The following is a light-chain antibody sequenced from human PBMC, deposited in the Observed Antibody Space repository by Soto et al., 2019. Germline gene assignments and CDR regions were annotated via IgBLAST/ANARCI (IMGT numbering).Light chain of an antibody. CDR1: SSDVGGYNY. Sequence: QSALTQPRSVSGSPGQSVTISCTGTSSDVGGYNYVSWYQQHPGKAPKLMIYDVSKRPSGVPDRFSGSKSGNTASLTISGLQAEDEADYYCCSYAGSYTFGVVCCGGTKLTVL. CDR2: DVS. J-gene: IGLJ2*01. CDR3: CSYAGSYTFGVV. V-gene: IGLV2-11*01.